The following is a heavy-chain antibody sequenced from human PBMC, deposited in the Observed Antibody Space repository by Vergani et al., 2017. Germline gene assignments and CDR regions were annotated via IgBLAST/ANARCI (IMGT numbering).Heavy chain of an antibody. J-gene: IGHJ4*02. CDR1: GYTFTGYY. CDR3: ARVMTYYYDSSGYYFDY. V-gene: IGHV1-2*02. CDR2: INPNSGGT. D-gene: IGHD3-22*01. Sequence: QVQLVQSGAEVKKPGASVKVSCKASGYTFTGYYMHWVRQAPGQGLEWMGWINPNSGGTKYAQKFQGRVTMTRDTSISTAYMELSRLRSDDTAVYYCARVMTYYYDSSGYYFDYWGQGTLVTVSS.